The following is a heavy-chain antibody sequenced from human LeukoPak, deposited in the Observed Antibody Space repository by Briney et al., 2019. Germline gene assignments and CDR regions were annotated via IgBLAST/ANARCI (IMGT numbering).Heavy chain of an antibody. V-gene: IGHV1-69*04. Sequence: SVKVSCKASGGTFSSYAISWVRQAPGQGHEWMGRIIPILGIANYAQKFQGRVTITADKSTSTAYMELSSLRSEDTAVYYCARDARGSRGSGYGLYYFDYWGQGTLVTVSS. CDR3: ARDARGSRGSGYGLYYFDY. CDR2: IIPILGIA. D-gene: IGHD3-22*01. J-gene: IGHJ4*02. CDR1: GGTFSSYA.